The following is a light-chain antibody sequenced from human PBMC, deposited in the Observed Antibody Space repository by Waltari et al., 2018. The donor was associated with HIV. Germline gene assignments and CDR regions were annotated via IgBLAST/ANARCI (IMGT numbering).Light chain of an antibody. J-gene: IGLJ1*01. CDR3: SSYTSSSLYFV. CDR2: EVS. V-gene: IGLV2-14*01. CDR1: NSDIGGYNY. Sequence: QSALTQPASVSGSPGQSITISCTGTNSDIGGYNYVSWYQHHPGKAPKLMIYEVSNRPSGVSNRFSGSKSGSTASLTISGLQAEDEADYYCSSYTSSSLYFVFGTGTKVTVL.